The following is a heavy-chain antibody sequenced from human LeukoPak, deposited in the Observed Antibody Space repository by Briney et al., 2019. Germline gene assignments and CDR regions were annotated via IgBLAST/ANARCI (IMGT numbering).Heavy chain of an antibody. CDR1: GYSFTSYW. V-gene: IGHV5-51*01. CDR3: ARIGPYYYDSRGEGFDP. D-gene: IGHD3-22*01. CDR2: IYPGDPDT. J-gene: IGHJ5*02. Sequence: GESLKISCKGSGYSFTSYWIGWVRQMPGKGLEWMGIIYPGDPDTRYSPSFQGQVTISADKSISTAYLQWSSLKASDTAMYYCARIGPYYYDSRGEGFDPWGQGTLVTVSS.